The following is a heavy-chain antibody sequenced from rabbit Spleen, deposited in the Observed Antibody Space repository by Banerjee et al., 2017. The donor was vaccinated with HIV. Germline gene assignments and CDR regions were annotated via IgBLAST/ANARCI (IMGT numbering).Heavy chain of an antibody. J-gene: IGHJ4*01. CDR3: ARGSAAMTLVITGYYLNL. Sequence: QSLEESGGGLVKPEGSLTLTCKASGVSLNDKDVMCWVRQAPGKGLEWIACINIVTGKSVYASWAKGRFTMSKTSSTTVTLEMTSLTAADTATYFCARGSAAMTLVITGYYLNLWGQGTLVTVS. V-gene: IGHV1S40*01. CDR1: GVSLNDKDV. D-gene: IGHD2-1*01. CDR2: INIVTGKS.